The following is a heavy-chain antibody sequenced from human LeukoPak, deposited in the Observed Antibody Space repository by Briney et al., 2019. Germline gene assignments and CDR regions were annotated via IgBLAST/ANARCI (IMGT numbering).Heavy chain of an antibody. V-gene: IGHV4-39*01. D-gene: IGHD2-15*01. CDR3: ASDRIEVDAFDI. CDR1: GGSISSSSYY. J-gene: IGHJ3*02. CDR2: IHYGGST. Sequence: SETLSLTCTVSGGSISSSSYYWGWIRQPPGKGLEWIGSIHYGGSTYYTASLKSRVTISVNTSKNQFSLKLSSVTAADTAVYYCASDRIEVDAFDIWGQGTMVTVSS.